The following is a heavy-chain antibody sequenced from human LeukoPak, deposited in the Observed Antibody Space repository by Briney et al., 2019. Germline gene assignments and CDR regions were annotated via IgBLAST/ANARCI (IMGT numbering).Heavy chain of an antibody. J-gene: IGHJ6*03. Sequence: PGGSLRLSCAASGLTFSSYAMHWVRQAPGKGLEWVAVISYDGSNKYYADSVKGRFTISRDNSKNTLYLQMNSLRAEDTAVYYCARTPGSSSWYYYYYYMDVWGKGTTVTVSS. V-gene: IGHV3-30*04. D-gene: IGHD6-13*01. CDR3: ARTPGSSSWYYYYYYMDV. CDR2: ISYDGSNK. CDR1: GLTFSSYA.